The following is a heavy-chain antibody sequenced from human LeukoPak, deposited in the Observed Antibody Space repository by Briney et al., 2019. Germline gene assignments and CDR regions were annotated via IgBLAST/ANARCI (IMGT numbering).Heavy chain of an antibody. CDR3: AHIPSLDYYYYYMDV. Sequence: GGSLRLSCAVSGFTFSSYSMNWVRQAPGKGLEWVSFISTSSIYIYYADSVKGRFTISRDNAKNSLYLQMNSLRAEDTAVYYCAHIPSLDYYYYYMDVWGKGTTVTISS. CDR1: GFTFSSYS. J-gene: IGHJ6*03. D-gene: IGHD2-21*01. CDR2: ISTSSIYI. V-gene: IGHV3-21*01.